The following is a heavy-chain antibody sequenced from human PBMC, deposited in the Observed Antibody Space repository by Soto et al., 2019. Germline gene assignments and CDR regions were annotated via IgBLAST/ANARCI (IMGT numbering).Heavy chain of an antibody. J-gene: IGHJ6*03. V-gene: IGHV3-30*18. CDR1: GFTFSSYG. CDR3: AKDALRKGYGSGSYYPKYYYYYMDV. Sequence: GGSLRLSCAASGFTFSSYGMHWVRQAPGKGLEWVAVISYDGSNKYYADSVKGRFTISRDNSKNTLYLQMNSLRAEDTAVYYCAKDALRKGYGSGSYYPKYYYYYMDVWGKGTTVTVSS. CDR2: ISYDGSNK. D-gene: IGHD3-10*01.